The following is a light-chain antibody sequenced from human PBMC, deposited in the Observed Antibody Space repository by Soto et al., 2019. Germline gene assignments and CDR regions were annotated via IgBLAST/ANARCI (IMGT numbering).Light chain of an antibody. Sequence: QSVLTQPPSASGTPGQRVTISCSGSNSNIESNTVNWYQQLPGTAPKLLIYSNNQWPSGVPDRFSGSKSGTSASLAISGLQSDDEADYYCAAWDDSLNGHVVFGGGTKLTVL. CDR3: AAWDDSLNGHVV. CDR2: SNN. J-gene: IGLJ2*01. CDR1: NSNIESNT. V-gene: IGLV1-44*01.